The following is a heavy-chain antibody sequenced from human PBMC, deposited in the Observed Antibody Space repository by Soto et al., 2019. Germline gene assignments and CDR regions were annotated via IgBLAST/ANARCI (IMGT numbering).Heavy chain of an antibody. CDR2: IYYSGST. V-gene: IGHV4-59*01. Sequence: SETLSLTFTVSGGSISSYYWSWIRQPPGKGLEWIGYIYYSGSTNYNPSLKSRVTISVDTSKNQFSPKLSSVTAADTAVYYCARTVWFGEYYFDYWGQGTLVTVSS. CDR1: GGSISSYY. J-gene: IGHJ4*02. CDR3: ARTVWFGEYYFDY. D-gene: IGHD3-10*01.